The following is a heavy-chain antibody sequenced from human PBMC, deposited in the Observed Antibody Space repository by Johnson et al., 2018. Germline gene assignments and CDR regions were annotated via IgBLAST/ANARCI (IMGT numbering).Heavy chain of an antibody. CDR1: GFSFDNYA. V-gene: IGHV3-9*01. CDR3: AKTTSTWYVGDAFDI. D-gene: IGHD6-13*01. J-gene: IGHJ3*02. CDR2: ISWNRATI. Sequence: VQLVESGGGLVQPGRSLRLSCAASGFSFDNYAIHWVRQAPGKGLEWVSGISWNRATIGYGDSVKGRFTISRDNAKNSLYLQMNSLRAEDTALYYCAKTTSTWYVGDAFDIWGQGTMVTVSS.